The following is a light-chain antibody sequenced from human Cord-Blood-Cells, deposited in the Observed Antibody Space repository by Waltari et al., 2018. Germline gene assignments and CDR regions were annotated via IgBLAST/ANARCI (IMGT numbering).Light chain of an antibody. J-gene: IGLJ3*02. CDR1: SSAAGGYNY. CDR2: EVS. V-gene: IGLV2-8*01. Sequence: QSALTQPPSASGSPGQSVTIPCTGTSSAAGGYNYLSWYQQHPGKAPNLMIYEVSKRPSGVPDRFSGSKSGNTASLTVSGLQAEDEADYYCSSYAGSNNLGVFGGGTKLTVL. CDR3: SSYAGSNNLGV.